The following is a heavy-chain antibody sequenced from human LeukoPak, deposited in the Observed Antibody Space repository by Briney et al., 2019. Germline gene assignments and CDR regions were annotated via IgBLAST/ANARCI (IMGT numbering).Heavy chain of an antibody. Sequence: TSETLSLTCTVSGGSISSYYWSWIRQPAGKGLEWIGRIYTSGSTNYNPSLKSRVTMSVDTSKNQFSLKLSSVTAADTAVHYCARDRTQWLSSNWYGPFDPWGQGTLVTVSS. V-gene: IGHV4-4*07. D-gene: IGHD6-13*01. CDR1: GGSISSYY. CDR2: IYTSGST. CDR3: ARDRTQWLSSNWYGPFDP. J-gene: IGHJ5*02.